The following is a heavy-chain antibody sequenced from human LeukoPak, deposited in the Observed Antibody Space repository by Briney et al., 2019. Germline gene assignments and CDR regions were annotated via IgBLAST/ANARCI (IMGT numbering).Heavy chain of an antibody. CDR3: ARDQYYYGSGTPFDP. CDR1: GGSITSNSYY. V-gene: IGHV4-39*07. Sequence: SETLSLTCTVSGGSITSNSYYWGWIRQPPGKGLEWIGSIYYTGDTYYNPSLKRRVTMSVDTSKNQFSLKLNSVTAADTAVYYCARDQYYYGSGTPFDPWGQGTLVTVSS. CDR2: IYYTGDT. J-gene: IGHJ5*02. D-gene: IGHD3-10*01.